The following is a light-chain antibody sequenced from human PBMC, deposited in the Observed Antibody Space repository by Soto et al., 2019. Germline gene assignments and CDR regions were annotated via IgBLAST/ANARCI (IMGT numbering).Light chain of an antibody. CDR3: SSYAGSSNV. V-gene: IGLV2-8*01. CDR2: EVN. J-gene: IGLJ1*01. CDR1: SSDVGGYNY. Sequence: QSALTQPPSASGSPGQSVAISCTGTSSDVGGYNYVSWYQQHPGKAPELMIYEVNKRPSGVLDRFSGSKSGNTASLTVSGLQAEDGADYYCSSYAGSSNVFGTGTKVTVL.